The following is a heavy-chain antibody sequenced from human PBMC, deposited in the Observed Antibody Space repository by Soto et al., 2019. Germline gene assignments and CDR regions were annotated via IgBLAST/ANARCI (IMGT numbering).Heavy chain of an antibody. CDR3: ARDRITIFGVVIIRTGFDP. J-gene: IGHJ5*02. V-gene: IGHV1-69*13. Sequence: ASVKVSCKASGGTFSSYAISWVRQAPGQGLEWMGGIIPIFGTANYAQKFQGRVTITADESTSTAYMELSSLRSEDTAVYYCARDRITIFGVVIIRTGFDPWGQGTLVTVSS. CDR1: GGTFSSYA. D-gene: IGHD3-3*01. CDR2: IIPIFGTA.